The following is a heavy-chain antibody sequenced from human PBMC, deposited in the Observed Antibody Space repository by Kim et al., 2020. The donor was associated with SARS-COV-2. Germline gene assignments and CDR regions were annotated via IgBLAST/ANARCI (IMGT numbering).Heavy chain of an antibody. J-gene: IGHJ4*02. D-gene: IGHD6-19*01. CDR3: VRRQFTSGWYYFDY. Sequence: GGSLRLSCAASGFTFSSHWMHWVRQAPGKGLVWVSRINSDGTTTSYGDSVKGRFTISRDNAKNTLYLQMNSLGAEDTAVYYCVRRQFTSGWYYFDYWGQG. CDR1: GFTFSSHW. CDR2: INSDGTTT. V-gene: IGHV3-74*01.